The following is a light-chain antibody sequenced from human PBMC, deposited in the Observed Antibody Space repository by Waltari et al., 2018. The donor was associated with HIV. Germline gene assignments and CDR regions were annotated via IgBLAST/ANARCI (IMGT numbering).Light chain of an antibody. CDR3: MQTTQDPYT. Sequence: DIAMTQAPLSLSVTPGQPASMSCQSSQSPRHADGRTYLYWYVQRPGQSPQLLMSEVSRRFSGVPERFSGSGSGTDFTLTISRVEADDIGIYYCMQTTQDPYTFGRGTKLEI. V-gene: IGKV2-29*03. J-gene: IGKJ2*01. CDR2: EVS. CDR1: QSPRHADGRTY.